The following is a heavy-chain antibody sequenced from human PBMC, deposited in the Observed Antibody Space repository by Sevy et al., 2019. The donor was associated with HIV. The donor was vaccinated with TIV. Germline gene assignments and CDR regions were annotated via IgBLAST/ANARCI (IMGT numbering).Heavy chain of an antibody. J-gene: IGHJ6*02. CDR2: ISYHGRDK. V-gene: IGHV3-30*18. D-gene: IGHD3-9*01. CDR3: AKDFTGYNGMDV. CDR1: GIIFTSSG. Sequence: GGSLILSCVVSGIIFTSSGMHWVRQAPGKGLEWVAVISYHGRDKFYADSVKGRFTISRDNSKNILHLQMNGLRIEDTAVYYCAKDFTGYNGMDVWGQGTMVTVSS.